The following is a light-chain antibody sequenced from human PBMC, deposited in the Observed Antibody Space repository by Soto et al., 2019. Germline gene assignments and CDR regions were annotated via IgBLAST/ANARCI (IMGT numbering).Light chain of an antibody. Sequence: EIVMTQSPATRSLSPGERATLSCRASQTIDNTLAWYQRKPGQAPRLLIYDASTRETGVPARFSGSGSGTEFTLTISSLQSEDFAVYYCQHYNYWPYTFGQGTKVDIK. CDR2: DAS. J-gene: IGKJ2*01. CDR3: QHYNYWPYT. V-gene: IGKV3-15*01. CDR1: QTIDNT.